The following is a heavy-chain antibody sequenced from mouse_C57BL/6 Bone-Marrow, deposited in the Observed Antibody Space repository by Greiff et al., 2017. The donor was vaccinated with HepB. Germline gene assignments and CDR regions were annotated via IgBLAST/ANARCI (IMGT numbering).Heavy chain of an antibody. J-gene: IGHJ2*01. V-gene: IGHV1-54*01. Sequence: VMLVESGAGLVRPGTSVKVSCKASGYAFTNYLIEWVKQRPGQGLEWIGVINPGSGGTNYNEKFKGKATLTADKSSSTAYMQLSSLTSEDSAVYFCARDTTVFDYWGQGTTLTVSS. CDR2: INPGSGGT. CDR3: ARDTTVFDY. D-gene: IGHD1-1*01. CDR1: GYAFTNYL.